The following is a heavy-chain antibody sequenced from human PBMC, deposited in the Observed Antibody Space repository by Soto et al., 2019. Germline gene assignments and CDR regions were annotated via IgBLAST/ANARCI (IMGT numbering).Heavy chain of an antibody. CDR1: GVSISSGGYY. J-gene: IGHJ6*02. Sequence: QVQLQESGPGLVKPSQTLSLTCTVSGVSISSGGYYWIWIRQHPGKGLEWIGYIYYSGSTYYNPSLKSRVTISVDTSKNQFSLKLISVTAADTAVYYYARDASVNYYYYGMDVWGQGTTVTVSS. V-gene: IGHV4-31*03. CDR3: ARDASVNYYYYGMDV. CDR2: IYYSGST.